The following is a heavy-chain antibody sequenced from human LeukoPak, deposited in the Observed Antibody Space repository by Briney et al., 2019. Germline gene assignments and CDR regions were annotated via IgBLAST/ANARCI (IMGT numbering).Heavy chain of an antibody. J-gene: IGHJ4*02. CDR1: GFTFSSYS. D-gene: IGHD3-22*01. V-gene: IGHV3-48*02. CDR2: ITGSDGTV. Sequence: GGSLRLSCAASGFTFSSYSMNWVRQAPGKGLEWLSYITGSDGTVYYADSVKGRFTISRDNAKNSLYLQMNSLTDEDTAIYYCARDPLAYYYDSSGSQPGGYWGQGTLVTVSS. CDR3: ARDPLAYYYDSSGSQPGGY.